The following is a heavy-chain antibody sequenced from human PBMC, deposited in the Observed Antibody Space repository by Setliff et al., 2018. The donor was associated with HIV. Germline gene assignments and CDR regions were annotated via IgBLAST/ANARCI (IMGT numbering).Heavy chain of an antibody. Sequence: SETLSLTCTVSGGSISTYYWSWIRQPPGKGLEWIGYIYIYNSGSTNYNPSLTSRVTISVDTSRNHFSLKLSSVTAADTAVYYCARSVDTTLVPAYYFDYWGQGTLVTVSS. J-gene: IGHJ4*02. D-gene: IGHD5-18*01. CDR1: GGSISTYY. CDR2: IYIYNSGST. CDR3: ARSVDTTLVPAYYFDY. V-gene: IGHV4-59*08.